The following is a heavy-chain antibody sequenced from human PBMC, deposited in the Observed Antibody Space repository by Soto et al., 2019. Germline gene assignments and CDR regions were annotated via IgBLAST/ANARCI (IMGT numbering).Heavy chain of an antibody. Sequence: ASVKVSCKASGDTFSTYTITWMRQAPGQGLEWMGLINPSDDGTSYAQKFQGRVFMSKDTSTSTVYMELSSLRSDDTAVYYCSRVGPTYFQDSSGNYDAYWGQ. D-gene: IGHD3-22*01. CDR3: SRVGPTYFQDSSGNYDAY. V-gene: IGHV1-46*03. CDR1: GDTFSTYT. CDR2: INPSDDGT. J-gene: IGHJ4*01.